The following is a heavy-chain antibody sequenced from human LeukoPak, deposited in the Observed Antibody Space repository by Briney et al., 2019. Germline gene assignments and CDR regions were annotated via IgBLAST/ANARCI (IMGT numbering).Heavy chain of an antibody. CDR1: GGSFSGYN. Sequence: PSEALSLTCAVYGGSFSGYNWSWIRQPPGKGLEWIGEINHSGSPSYNPSLKSRVIISVDTSKNQFSLKLSSVTAADTAVYYCARVVKITMVRGVNMLLLLRSDYYYMDVWGKGTTVTVSS. CDR2: INHSGSP. J-gene: IGHJ6*03. V-gene: IGHV4-34*01. D-gene: IGHD3-10*01. CDR3: ARVVKITMVRGVNMLLLLRSDYYYMDV.